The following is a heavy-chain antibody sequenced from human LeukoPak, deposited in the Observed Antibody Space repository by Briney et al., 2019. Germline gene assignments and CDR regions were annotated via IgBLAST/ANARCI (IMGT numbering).Heavy chain of an antibody. D-gene: IGHD5-18*01. J-gene: IGHJ4*02. CDR1: GGSFSGYY. V-gene: IGHV4-34*01. CDR3: ARAGYRGYSYGYLGYLDY. Sequence: PSETLSLTCAVYGGSFSGYYWSWIRQPPGKGLEWIGEINHSGSTNYNPSLKSRVTISVDTPKNQFSLKLSSVTAADTAVYYCARAGYRGYSYGYLGYLDYWGQGTLVTVSS. CDR2: INHSGST.